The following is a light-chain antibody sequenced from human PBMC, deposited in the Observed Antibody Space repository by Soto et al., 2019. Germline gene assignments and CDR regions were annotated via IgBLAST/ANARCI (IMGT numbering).Light chain of an antibody. CDR1: SSNIGSNT. Sequence: QSVLTQPPSASGTPGQRVTISCSGSSSNIGSNTVYWYQQLPGMAPKLLIYSNNQRPSGVPDRFSGSKSGTSASLAISGLQSEDEADYYCAAWDDSLNGRVFGGGTKLTVL. J-gene: IGLJ3*02. V-gene: IGLV1-44*01. CDR2: SNN. CDR3: AAWDDSLNGRV.